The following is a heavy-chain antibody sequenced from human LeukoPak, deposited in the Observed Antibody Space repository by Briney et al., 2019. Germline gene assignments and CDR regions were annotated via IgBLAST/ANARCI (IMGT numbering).Heavy chain of an antibody. CDR2: ISGSGGST. D-gene: IGHD2-2*01. J-gene: IGHJ5*02. CDR1: GFTDSSYA. Sequence: GGSLRLSCAASGFTDSSYAMNWVRQAPGKGLEWVSSISGSGGSTYYADSVEGRFTISRDNSRKTLYLQMNSLRAEDTAIYYCAQDLGYCSTTSCLPWGQGTLVTVSS. CDR3: AQDLGYCSTTSCLP. V-gene: IGHV3-23*01.